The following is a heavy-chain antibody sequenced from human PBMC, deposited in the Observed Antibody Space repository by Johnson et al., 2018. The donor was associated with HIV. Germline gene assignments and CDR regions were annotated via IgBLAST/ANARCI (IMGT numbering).Heavy chain of an antibody. V-gene: IGHV3-15*05. CDR1: GFTFSNAW. J-gene: IGHJ3*02. CDR2: INSKTDGGTT. CDR3: ARGKKQWLDEDAFDI. Sequence: VQLVESGGGLVKPGGSLRLSCAASGFTFSNAWMSWVRQAPGKGLEWVGRINSKTDGGTTDYAAPVKGRFTISRDDSKNTLYLQMNSLRAEDTAVYYCARGKKQWLDEDAFDIWGQGTMVTASS. D-gene: IGHD6-19*01.